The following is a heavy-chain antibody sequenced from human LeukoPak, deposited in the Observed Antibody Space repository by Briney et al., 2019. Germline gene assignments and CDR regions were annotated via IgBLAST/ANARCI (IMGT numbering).Heavy chain of an antibody. V-gene: IGHV3-11*04. D-gene: IGHD4-17*01. CDR3: ARQTTRYKDV. J-gene: IGHJ6*03. CDR2: ITTSGNTI. CDR1: GFTFSDYY. Sequence: GGSLRLSCAASGFTFSDYYMTWIRQAPGKGLEWVSYITTSGNTIHYADSVKGRFTISRDNAKNSLYLQMNSLRAEDTAVYYCARQTTRYKDVWGKGTTVTVSS.